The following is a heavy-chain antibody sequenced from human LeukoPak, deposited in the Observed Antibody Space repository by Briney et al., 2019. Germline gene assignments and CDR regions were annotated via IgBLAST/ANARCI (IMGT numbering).Heavy chain of an antibody. CDR3: ARYSLQQLPPSYFDY. J-gene: IGHJ4*02. CDR1: GFTFSSYE. CDR2: ITSSGSTI. Sequence: GVSLRLSCAASGFTFSSYEMNWVRQAPGKGLEWVSYITSSGSTIYYADSVKGRFTISRDNAKNSLYLQMNSLRAEDTAVYYCARYSLQQLPPSYFDYWGQGTLVTVSS. D-gene: IGHD6-13*01. V-gene: IGHV3-48*03.